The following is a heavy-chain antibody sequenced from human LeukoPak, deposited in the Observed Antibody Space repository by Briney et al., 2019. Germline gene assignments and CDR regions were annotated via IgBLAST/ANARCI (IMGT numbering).Heavy chain of an antibody. V-gene: IGHV4-34*01. CDR1: GVSFNDYY. D-gene: IGHD4-17*01. Sequence: PSETLSLTCAVSGVSFNDYYWSWVRQTPGKGLEWIGEINHSGYTTDSPSLKSRVTLSIDTSRQQVSLNLRSVTVADAGIYYCTRMTTGHDYWGQGTLVTVSS. CDR2: INHSGYT. CDR3: TRMTTGHDY. J-gene: IGHJ4*02.